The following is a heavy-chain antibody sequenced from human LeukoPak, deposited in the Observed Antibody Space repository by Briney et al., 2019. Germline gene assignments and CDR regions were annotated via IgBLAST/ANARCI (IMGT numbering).Heavy chain of an antibody. CDR1: GYSISSGYD. CDR2: MHFSGVT. J-gene: IGHJ6*03. D-gene: IGHD3-16*02. Sequence: SETLSLTCSVSGYSISSGYDWGWIRQTPGKGLEYIGSMHFSGVTYYNPSLKSRITLSVDLSKNQFSLRLSSVTAADTAVYFCARDNVFVPMDVWGRGITVTVSS. V-gene: IGHV4-38-2*02. CDR3: ARDNVFVPMDV.